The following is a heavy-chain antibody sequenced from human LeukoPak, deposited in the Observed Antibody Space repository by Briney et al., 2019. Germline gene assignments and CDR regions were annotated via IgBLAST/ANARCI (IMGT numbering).Heavy chain of an antibody. J-gene: IGHJ5*02. D-gene: IGHD6-19*01. CDR3: GRAQHTSGWYWFDP. CDR2: IGGTGITT. Sequence: GGSLRLSCTASGSTFSNYAMSWVRQAPGKGLEWVSAIGGTGITTYYADSVRGRFTISRDNAKNTMFLQMNILRVEDTAIYYCGRAQHTSGWYWFDPWGQGALVTVSS. V-gene: IGHV3-23*01. CDR1: GSTFSNYA.